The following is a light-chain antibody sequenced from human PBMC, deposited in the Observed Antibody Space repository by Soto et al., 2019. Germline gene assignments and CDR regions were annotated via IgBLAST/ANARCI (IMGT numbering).Light chain of an antibody. CDR3: QQRSKWLT. CDR2: DAS. Sequence: IVLTQSTGTLSLSPGERATLSCRASQSVSNNYLAWYQQTPGQAPRLLIYDASNRATGIPARFSGSGSGTDFTLTINSVEPEDFAVYYCQQRSKWLTFGQGTRLEI. J-gene: IGKJ5*01. CDR1: QSVSNNY. V-gene: IGKV3-11*01.